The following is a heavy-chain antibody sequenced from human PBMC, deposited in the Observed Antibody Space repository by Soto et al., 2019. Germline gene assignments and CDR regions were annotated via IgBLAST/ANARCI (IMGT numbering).Heavy chain of an antibody. V-gene: IGHV4-34*01. CDR2: INHSGST. CDR3: ARLDSSGYYYGYYFDY. Sequence: SETLSLTCAVYGGSFSGYYWSWIRQPPGKGLEWIGEINHSGSTNYNPSLKSRVTISVDTSKNQFSLKLSSVTAADTAVYYCARLDSSGYYYGYYFDYWGQGTLVTVSS. D-gene: IGHD3-22*01. CDR1: GGSFSGYY. J-gene: IGHJ4*02.